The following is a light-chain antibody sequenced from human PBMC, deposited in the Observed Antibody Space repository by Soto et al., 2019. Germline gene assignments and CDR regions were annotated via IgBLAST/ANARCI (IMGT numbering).Light chain of an antibody. CDR3: QQYNSYPYT. V-gene: IGKV1-39*01. CDR2: AAS. Sequence: DIQMTQSPSSLSASVGDRVTITCRASQSIGNYLNWYRQKPGKAPELLIYAASILQSEVPSRFRGSGSGTDFTLTISSLQPEDFATYYCQQYNSYPYTFGQGTRLEIK. CDR1: QSIGNY. J-gene: IGKJ5*01.